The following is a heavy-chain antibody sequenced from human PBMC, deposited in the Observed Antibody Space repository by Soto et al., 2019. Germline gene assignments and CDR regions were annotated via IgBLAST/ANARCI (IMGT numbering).Heavy chain of an antibody. CDR3: ARHTYHDS. CDR2: ISDSSSYI. J-gene: IGHJ4*02. D-gene: IGHD2-2*02. Sequence: EVQLVESGGGLVKPGGSLRLSCVASGFTFNSYGMNWVRQAPGKGLEWVSSISDSSSYINYADLVKGRFTISRDNAERSLYLQMNSLRAEDTAVYYCARHTYHDSWGQGTLVTVSS. CDR1: GFTFNSYG. V-gene: IGHV3-21*01.